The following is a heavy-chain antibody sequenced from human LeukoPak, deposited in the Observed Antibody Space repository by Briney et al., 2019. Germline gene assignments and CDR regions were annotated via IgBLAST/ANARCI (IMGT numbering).Heavy chain of an antibody. J-gene: IGHJ4*02. D-gene: IGHD3-10*01. CDR1: GYTFTGYY. CDR2: INPNSGGT. CDR3: ARDPQQYYYGSETSAFDY. V-gene: IGHV1-2*02. Sequence: GASVKVSCKASGYTFTGYYMHWVRQAPGQGLEWMGWINPNSGGTNYAQKFQGRVTMTRDTSISTAYMELSRLRSDDTAVYYCARDPQQYYYGSETSAFDYWGQGTLVTVSS.